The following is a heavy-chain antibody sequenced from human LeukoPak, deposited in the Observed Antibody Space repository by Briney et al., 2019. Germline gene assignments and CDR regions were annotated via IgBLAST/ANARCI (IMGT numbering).Heavy chain of an antibody. J-gene: IGHJ6*03. V-gene: IGHV3-33*01. CDR3: ARDKWFREFHYYYYMDV. CDR2: IWYDGSNK. CDR1: GFTFRSYG. Sequence: PGGSLRLSCAASGFTFRSYGMHGVRQAPGEGLEGVAVIWYDGSNKYYADSVKGRFTISRDNSKNTLYLQMNSLRAEDTAVYYCARDKWFREFHYYYYMDVWGKGTTVTVSS. D-gene: IGHD3-10*01.